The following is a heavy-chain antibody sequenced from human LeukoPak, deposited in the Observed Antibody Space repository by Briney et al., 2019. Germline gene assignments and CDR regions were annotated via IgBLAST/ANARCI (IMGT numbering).Heavy chain of an antibody. CDR3: AREVNYYDSSGYYFIDY. CDR1: GFTFSSYA. D-gene: IGHD3-22*01. J-gene: IGHJ4*02. Sequence: GGSLRLSCAAPGFTFSSYAMSWVRQAPGKGLEWVSAISGSGGSTYYADSVKGRFTISRDNAKNTLYPQMNSLRAEDTAVYYCAREVNYYDSSGYYFIDYWGQGTLVTVSS. CDR2: ISGSGGST. V-gene: IGHV3-23*01.